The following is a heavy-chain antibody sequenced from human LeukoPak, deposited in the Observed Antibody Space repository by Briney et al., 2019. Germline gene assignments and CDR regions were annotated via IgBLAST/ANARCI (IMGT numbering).Heavy chain of an antibody. Sequence: GGSLSLSHAASGFTFSSYSMKWVRQAAGRGLEWVSSIIIRGSYIYYADSVQGRFTNSRDNAKNSLYLQMNSLRAEDTAVYYCPKDLTSDFGVAFVPWGQGTLVTVSS. CDR1: GFTFSSYS. CDR3: PKDLTSDFGVAFVP. CDR2: IIIRGSYI. D-gene: IGHD3-10*01. V-gene: IGHV3-21*01. J-gene: IGHJ5*02.